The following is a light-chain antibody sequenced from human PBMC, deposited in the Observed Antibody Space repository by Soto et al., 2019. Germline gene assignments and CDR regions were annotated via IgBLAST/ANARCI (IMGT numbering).Light chain of an antibody. V-gene: IGLV2-14*01. J-gene: IGLJ1*01. Sequence: QSALTQPASVSGSLGQSITISCTGTSRDVGSYNYISWYQQHPGRAPKLIIYEVTNRPSGVSNRFSGSKSGYTASLTISGLQADDEADYYCNSFTSFNTRVFGTGTRSPS. CDR2: EVT. CDR1: SRDVGSYNY. CDR3: NSFTSFNTRV.